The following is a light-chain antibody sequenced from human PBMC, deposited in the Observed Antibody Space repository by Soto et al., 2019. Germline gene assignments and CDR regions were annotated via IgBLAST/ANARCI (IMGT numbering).Light chain of an antibody. CDR3: QQYDNYPWT. Sequence: DIQMTQSPSSLSASVGDRVTITCRASQSISTWLAWYQQKPGRAPKLLIYKASSLESGVQSRFSGSGSETEFTLTINSLQPDDFATYFCQQYDNYPWTFGQGTKVEFK. V-gene: IGKV1-5*03. J-gene: IGKJ1*01. CDR2: KAS. CDR1: QSISTW.